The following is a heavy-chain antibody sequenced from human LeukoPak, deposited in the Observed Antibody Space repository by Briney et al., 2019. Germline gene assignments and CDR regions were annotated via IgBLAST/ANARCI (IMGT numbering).Heavy chain of an antibody. J-gene: IGHJ3*02. Sequence: ASVKVSCKASGYTFTGYYMHWVRQAPGQGLEWMGWINPNSGGTNYAQKFQGRVTMTRDTSISTAYMELSRLRSDDTAVYYCARVHSIAALARAFDIWGQGTMVTVSS. CDR2: INPNSGGT. D-gene: IGHD6-6*01. CDR3: ARVHSIAALARAFDI. CDR1: GYTFTGYY. V-gene: IGHV1-2*02.